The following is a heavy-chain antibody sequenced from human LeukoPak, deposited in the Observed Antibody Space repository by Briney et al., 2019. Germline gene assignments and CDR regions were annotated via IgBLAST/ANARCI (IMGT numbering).Heavy chain of an antibody. D-gene: IGHD3-3*01. J-gene: IGHJ6*02. Sequence: ASVKVSCKASGGTFSSYAISWVRQAPGQGLEWMGWMNPNSGNTGYAQKFQGRVTMTRNTSISTAYMELSSLRSEDTAVYYCAREGDDFWSGYYYADYYYGMDVWGQGTTVTVSS. CDR3: AREGDDFWSGYYYADYYYGMDV. CDR1: GGTFSSYA. CDR2: MNPNSGNT. V-gene: IGHV1-8*02.